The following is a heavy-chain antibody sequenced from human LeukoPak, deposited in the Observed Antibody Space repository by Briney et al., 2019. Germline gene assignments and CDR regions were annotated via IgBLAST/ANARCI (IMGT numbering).Heavy chain of an antibody. D-gene: IGHD4-17*01. V-gene: IGHV1-2*02. CDR2: INPNSGDT. CDR1: GYTFTGYY. CDR3: ARAHNDYGDYSFDY. J-gene: IGHJ4*02. Sequence: ASVKVSCKASGYTFTGYYMHWARQAPGQGLEWMGWINPNSGDTNYVQKFQGRVTMTRDTSDSTAYMQLSRLRSVDTAVYYCARAHNDYGDYSFDYWGQGTLVTVSS.